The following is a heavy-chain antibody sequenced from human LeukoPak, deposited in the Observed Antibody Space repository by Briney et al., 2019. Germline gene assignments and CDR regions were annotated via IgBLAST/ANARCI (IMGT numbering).Heavy chain of an antibody. CDR1: GFTFSSYG. J-gene: IGHJ4*02. V-gene: IGHV3-23*01. D-gene: IGHD3-9*01. Sequence: GGSLRLSCAASGFTFSSYGMTWVGQAPGKGLEWVSTISDHGRITNYAASVKGRFTISRDNSKNTLHLQMNSLRAEDTAVYYCAASDILTGYYRGREDYWGQGTLVTVSS. CDR2: ISDHGRIT. CDR3: AASDILTGYYRGREDY.